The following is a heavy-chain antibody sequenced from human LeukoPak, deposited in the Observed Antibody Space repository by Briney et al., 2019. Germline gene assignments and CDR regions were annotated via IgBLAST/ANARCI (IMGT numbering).Heavy chain of an antibody. D-gene: IGHD2-2*01. V-gene: IGHV4-59*01. Sequence: SETQSLTCTVSGGSISSYYWSWIRQPLGKGLEWIGYIYYSGSTNYNPSLKSRVTISVDTSKNQFSLKLSSVTAADTAVYYCARGGVVPAAMFLGYWGQGTLVTVSS. CDR3: ARGGVVPAAMFLGY. CDR1: GGSISSYY. CDR2: IYYSGST. J-gene: IGHJ4*02.